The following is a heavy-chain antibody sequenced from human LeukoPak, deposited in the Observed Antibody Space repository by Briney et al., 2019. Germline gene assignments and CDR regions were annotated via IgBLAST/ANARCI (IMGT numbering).Heavy chain of an antibody. CDR1: GDSIYSHY. J-gene: IGHJ5*02. CDR2: IYHSGRT. V-gene: IGHV4-59*11. CDR3: ARDVTIRGWFDP. Sequence: SETLSLTCTVSGDSIYSHYWSWIRQPPGKGLEWIGYIYHSGRTNYNPSLKSRVTISVDTSKNQFSLKLSSMTAADTAVYYCARDVTIRGWFDPWGQGTLVTVSS. D-gene: IGHD2-2*01.